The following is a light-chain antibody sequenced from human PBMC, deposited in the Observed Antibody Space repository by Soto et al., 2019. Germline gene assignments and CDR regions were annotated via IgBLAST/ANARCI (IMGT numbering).Light chain of an antibody. Sequence: DIQMTQSPSSLSASVGDRVTITCRASQAISKYLAWFQQRPGKAPKSLIYATSRLQSGDPSRFSASGSETDSALTISGQQPEDFATYYCQQYDSFPRTFGQGPKLEMK. J-gene: IGKJ2*01. V-gene: IGKV1-16*01. CDR3: QQYDSFPRT. CDR2: ATS. CDR1: QAISKY.